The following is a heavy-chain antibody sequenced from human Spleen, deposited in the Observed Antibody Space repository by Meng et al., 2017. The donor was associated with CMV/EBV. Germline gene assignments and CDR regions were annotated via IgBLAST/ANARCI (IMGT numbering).Heavy chain of an antibody. CDR3: VRSPHSLISDY. CDR1: GFIFSDYG. CDR2: ISHDGRDK. V-gene: IGHV3-30*03. Sequence: GESLKISCVAFGFIFSDYGLHWVRQTPGKGLEWVAYISHDGRDKYYGDSVTGRFTISRDNSRNTLYLQMNNLGPEDTAIYYCVRSPHSLISDYWGQGTQVTVSS. J-gene: IGHJ4*02.